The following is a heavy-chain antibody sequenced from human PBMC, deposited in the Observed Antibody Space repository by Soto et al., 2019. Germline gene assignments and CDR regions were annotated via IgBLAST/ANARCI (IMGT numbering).Heavy chain of an antibody. D-gene: IGHD3-22*01. CDR3: ARGPYDSSGYFPY. J-gene: IGHJ4*02. Sequence: PSETLSLTCAVSGGSISSGGYSWSWIRQPPGKGLEWIGYIYHSGSTYYNPSLKSRVTISVDRSKNQFSLKLSSVTAADTAVYYCARGPYDSSGYFPYWGQGTLVTVSS. CDR1: GGSISSGGYS. V-gene: IGHV4-30-2*01. CDR2: IYHSGST.